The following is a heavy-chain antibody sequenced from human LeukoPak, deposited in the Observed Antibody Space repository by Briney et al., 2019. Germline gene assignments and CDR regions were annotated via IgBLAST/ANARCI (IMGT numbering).Heavy chain of an antibody. CDR1: GGSISSGGYS. J-gene: IGHJ6*02. D-gene: IGHD3-22*01. Sequence: PSQTLSLTCAVSGGSISSGGYSWSWIRQPPGKGLEWIGYIYHSGSTYYNPSLKSRVTISVDRSKNQFSLKQSSVTAADTAVYYCARDSGDSSGYFDGMDVWGQGTTVTVSS. CDR2: IYHSGST. V-gene: IGHV4-30-2*01. CDR3: ARDSGDSSGYFDGMDV.